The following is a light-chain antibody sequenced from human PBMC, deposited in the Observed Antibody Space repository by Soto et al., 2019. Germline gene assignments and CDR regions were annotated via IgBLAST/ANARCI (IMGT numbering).Light chain of an antibody. J-gene: IGLJ3*02. V-gene: IGLV1-40*01. Sequence: QSALTQPPSVSGAPGQRVTISCTGSSSNIGAGYDVHWYQQLPGTAPKLLIYGNSNRPSGVPDRFSGSESGTSASLAITGLQAEDEADYYCQSYDSSLSALFGGGTKLTVL. CDR2: GNS. CDR1: SSNIGAGYD. CDR3: QSYDSSLSAL.